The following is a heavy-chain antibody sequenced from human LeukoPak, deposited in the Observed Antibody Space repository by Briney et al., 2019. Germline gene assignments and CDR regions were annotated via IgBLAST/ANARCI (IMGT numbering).Heavy chain of an antibody. CDR3: ARDRSWTSGDYHYMDV. D-gene: IGHD6-25*01. V-gene: IGHV3-21*01. CDR1: GFPFSRYT. CDR2: IGAGDNYI. J-gene: IGHJ6*03. Sequence: PGGSLRLSCAASGFPFSRYTMNWVRQAPGGGPEWVSSIGAGDNYIYHAVSEKGRFTISRHIEQSALYLQMNSLRAEDTAVNYCARDRSWTSGDYHYMDVWGRGTTVTVSS.